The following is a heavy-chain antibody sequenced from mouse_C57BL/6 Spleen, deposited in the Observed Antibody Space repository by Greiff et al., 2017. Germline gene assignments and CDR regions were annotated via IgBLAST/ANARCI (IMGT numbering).Heavy chain of an antibody. CDR1: GYTFTSYW. V-gene: IGHV1-64*01. CDR2: IHPNSGST. D-gene: IGHD1-1*01. Sequence: QVQLQQPGAELVKPGASVKLSCKASGYTFTSYWMHWVKQRPGQGLEWIGMIHPNSGSTNYNEKFKSKATLTVYKSSSTAYMQLSSLTSEDSAVYYCAREVVAGKYYAMDYWGQGTSVTVSS. CDR3: AREVVAGKYYAMDY. J-gene: IGHJ4*01.